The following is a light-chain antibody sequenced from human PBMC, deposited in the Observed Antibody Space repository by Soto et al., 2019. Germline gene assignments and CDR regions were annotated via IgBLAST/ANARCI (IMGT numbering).Light chain of an antibody. J-gene: IGKJ5*01. V-gene: IGKV3-11*01. CDR1: QSVSSD. Sequence: EIVMTQSPVTLSVSPGERATLSCRASQSVSSDLAWYHQKPGQAPRLLIYGASTRATGIPARFSGSGSGTEFTLTISSLEPEDFAVYYCQQRSNWPPITFGQGTRLEIK. CDR2: GAS. CDR3: QQRSNWPPIT.